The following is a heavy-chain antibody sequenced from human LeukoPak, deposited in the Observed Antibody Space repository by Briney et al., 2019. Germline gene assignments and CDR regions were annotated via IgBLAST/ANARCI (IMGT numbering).Heavy chain of an antibody. CDR1: GFTFSSFP. CDR2: ISYDGSNQ. Sequence: GGSLRLSCAASGFTFSSFPMHWVRQAPGKGLEWVTVISYDGSNQFYADSVKGRFTISRDNSKNTLYLQMNSLRAEDTAVYYCARDKAIFGVVITPHLVDYWGRGTLVTVSS. CDR3: ARDKAIFGVVITPHLVDY. D-gene: IGHD3-3*01. V-gene: IGHV3-30*04. J-gene: IGHJ4*02.